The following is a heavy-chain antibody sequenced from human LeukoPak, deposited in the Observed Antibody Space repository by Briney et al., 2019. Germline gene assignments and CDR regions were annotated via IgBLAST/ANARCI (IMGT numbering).Heavy chain of an antibody. CDR3: ARARNCSSGTCYKDY. V-gene: IGHV3-74*01. Sequence: PGGSLRLSCAASGLTFSSYWMHWVRQAPGKGLVWVSRINGDGSSTSYADSVKGRFTISRDNAKNTLYLQMNSLGAEDTAVYYCARARNCSSGTCYKDYWGQGTLVTVSS. D-gene: IGHD2-15*01. CDR1: GLTFSSYW. CDR2: INGDGSST. J-gene: IGHJ4*02.